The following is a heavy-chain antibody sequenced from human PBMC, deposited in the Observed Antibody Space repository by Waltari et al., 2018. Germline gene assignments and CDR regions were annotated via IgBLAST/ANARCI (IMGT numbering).Heavy chain of an antibody. CDR3: ARDPWFDS. Sequence: QVQLQESGPGLVKPSQTLSLTCTVSGASVGSGKYFWTWIRQPAGKGLEWIGHIDSRGSTTYNSSLKSRAIISLDTSKNQFSLTLNSVTAADTAVYFCARDPWFDSWGQGTLVIVSS. CDR1: GASVGSGKYF. CDR2: IDSRGST. V-gene: IGHV4-61*09. J-gene: IGHJ5*01.